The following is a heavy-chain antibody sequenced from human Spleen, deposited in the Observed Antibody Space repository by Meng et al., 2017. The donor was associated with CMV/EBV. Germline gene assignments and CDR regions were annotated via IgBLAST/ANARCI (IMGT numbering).Heavy chain of an antibody. V-gene: IGHV4-4*07. CDR3: AREKGRVVVAAYFDY. CDR2: IYTSGST. Sequence: VQLQESGPGLVKPSGTLSLTWPVSGGSISSYYWSWIRQPAGKGLEWIGRIYTSGSTNYNPSLKSRVTMSVDTSKNQFSLKLSSVTAADTAVYYCAREKGRVVVAAYFDYWGQGTLVTVS. D-gene: IGHD2-15*01. CDR1: GGSISSYY. J-gene: IGHJ4*02.